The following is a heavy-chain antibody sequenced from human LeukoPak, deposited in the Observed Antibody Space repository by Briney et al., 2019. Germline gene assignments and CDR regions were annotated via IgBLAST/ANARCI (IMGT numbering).Heavy chain of an antibody. CDR1: GFTFSSYW. D-gene: IGHD4-23*01. CDR3: ARGRGSGNWGAFDI. J-gene: IGHJ3*02. CDR2: IKQDGSEK. Sequence: GGXXRLSCAASGFTFSSYWMSWVRQAPGKGLEWVANIKQDGSEKYYVDSVKGRFTISRDNAKNSLYLQMNSLRAEDTAVYYCARGRGSGNWGAFDIWGQGTMVTVSS. V-gene: IGHV3-7*01.